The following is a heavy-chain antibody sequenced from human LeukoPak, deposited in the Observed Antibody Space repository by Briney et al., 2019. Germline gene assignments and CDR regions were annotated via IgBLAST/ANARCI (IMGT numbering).Heavy chain of an antibody. CDR2: ISYDGSNK. J-gene: IGHJ6*03. CDR3: AKEGYYYMDV. CDR1: GFTFSSYG. Sequence: GGSLRLSCAASGFTFSSYGMHWVRQAPGKGLEWVAVISYDGSNKYYADSVKGRFTISRDNSKNTLYLQMNSLRAEDTAVYYCAKEGYYYMDVWGKGTTVTVSS. V-gene: IGHV3-30*18.